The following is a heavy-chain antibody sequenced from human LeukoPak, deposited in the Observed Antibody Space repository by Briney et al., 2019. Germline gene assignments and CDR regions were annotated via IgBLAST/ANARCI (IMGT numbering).Heavy chain of an antibody. CDR1: GFTFSSYA. J-gene: IGHJ4*02. Sequence: TGGSLRLSCAASGFTFSSYAMSWVRQAPGKGLEWVSAFSGSGGSTYYADSVKGRFTISRDNSKNTLYLQMNSLRAEDTAVYYCARDADYGDYESDSGEDYWGQGTLVTVSS. V-gene: IGHV3-23*01. CDR2: FSGSGGST. CDR3: ARDADYGDYESDSGEDY. D-gene: IGHD4-17*01.